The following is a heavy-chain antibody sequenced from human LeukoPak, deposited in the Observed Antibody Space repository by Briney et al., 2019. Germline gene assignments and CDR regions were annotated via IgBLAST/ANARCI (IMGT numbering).Heavy chain of an antibody. V-gene: IGHV5-51*01. CDR3: ARRSTFVGFDP. CDR2: ITPVDSDA. CDR1: GYRFSNYW. D-gene: IGHD2/OR15-2a*01. J-gene: IGHJ5*02. Sequence: EPLKISCKGSGYRFSNYWFGRVRQMPGKGLEWMGIITPVDSDARYRPSSQGQVTIPADKSLSTAYLQWSSLKASDTAMYYCARRSTFVGFDPWGRGTVVAFS.